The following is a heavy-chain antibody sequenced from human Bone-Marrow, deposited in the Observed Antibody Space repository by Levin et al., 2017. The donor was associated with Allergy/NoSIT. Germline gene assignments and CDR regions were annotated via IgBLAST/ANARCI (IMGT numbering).Heavy chain of an antibody. D-gene: IGHD5-18*01. CDR1: GGTFSSYA. V-gene: IGHV1-69*06. CDR2: IIPIFGTA. J-gene: IGHJ6*02. Sequence: GASVKVSCKASGGTFSSYAISWVRQAPGQGLEWMGGIIPIFGTANYAQKFQGRVTITADKSTSTAYMELSSLRSEDTAVYYCARVDTAMVSWVAVNNEYYGMDVWGQGTTVTVSS. CDR3: ARVDTAMVSWVAVNNEYYGMDV.